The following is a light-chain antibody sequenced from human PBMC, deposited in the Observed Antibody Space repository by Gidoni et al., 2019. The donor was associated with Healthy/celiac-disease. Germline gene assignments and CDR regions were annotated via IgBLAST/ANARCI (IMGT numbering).Light chain of an antibody. Sequence: DIQMTQSPSTLSASAGDGVTITCRASKSISSWLAWYQQKPGKAPKLLIYKASSLESGVPSRFSGSGSGTEFTLTISSLQPDDFATYYCQQYNSYSGTFGQGTKVEIK. CDR2: KAS. V-gene: IGKV1-5*03. CDR1: KSISSW. J-gene: IGKJ1*01. CDR3: QQYNSYSGT.